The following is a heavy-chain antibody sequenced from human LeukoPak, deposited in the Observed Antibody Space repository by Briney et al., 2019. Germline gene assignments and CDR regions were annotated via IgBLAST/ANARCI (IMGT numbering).Heavy chain of an antibody. CDR3: ARDSGTTWEVKFDP. D-gene: IGHD3-10*01. J-gene: IGHJ5*02. Sequence: SETLSLTCTVTGDSISRYYWSWIRQPAGKGLEWIGRIYNGGIINYNPSLKSRVTMSIDTSNNQFSLRLRFVTAADTAVYYCARDSGTTWEVKFDPWGQGTLVTVSS. V-gene: IGHV4-4*07. CDR1: GDSISRYY. CDR2: IYNGGII.